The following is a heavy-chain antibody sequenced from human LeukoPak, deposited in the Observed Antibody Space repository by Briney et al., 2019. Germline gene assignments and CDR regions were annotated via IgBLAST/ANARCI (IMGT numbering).Heavy chain of an antibody. CDR3: ARVGDNGRGHAPFHY. CDR2: IFRGGTS. Sequence: NSSETLSLTCIVSGRSINGYYRSWIRQPPGKGLEWIGYIFRGGTSNYNLSLKSGVTISVDASRNQSSLEVTSVTAADTAVYYCARVGDNGRGHAPFHYWGQGALVTVSS. CDR1: GRSINGYY. V-gene: IGHV4-59*01. D-gene: IGHD4-17*01. J-gene: IGHJ4*02.